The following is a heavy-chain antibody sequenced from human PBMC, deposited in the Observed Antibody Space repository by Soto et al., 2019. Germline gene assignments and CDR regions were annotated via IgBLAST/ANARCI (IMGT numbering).Heavy chain of an antibody. Sequence: GESLKISCKGSGYSFTSYWIGWVRQMPWKGLEWMGIIYPGDSDTRYSPSFQGQVTISADRSISTAYLQWSSLKASDTAMYYCARHSTDDSNHQYYYGMDVWGQGTTVTVSS. J-gene: IGHJ6*02. CDR3: ARHSTDDSNHQYYYGMDV. D-gene: IGHD4-4*01. CDR1: GYSFTSYW. CDR2: IYPGDSDT. V-gene: IGHV5-51*01.